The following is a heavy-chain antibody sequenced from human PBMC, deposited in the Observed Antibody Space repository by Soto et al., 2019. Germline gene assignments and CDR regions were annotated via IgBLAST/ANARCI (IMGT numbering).Heavy chain of an antibody. CDR1: GFTVSSYA. Sequence: GSLRLGCAASGFTVSSYALSWVRQAPGKGLEWVSAISGIGGSTYYADSVKGRFTISRDNSKNTLYLQMNSLRAEDTAVYYCAKFNDFWSGPGAFDIWGQGTMVTVSS. CDR2: ISGIGGST. D-gene: IGHD3-3*01. CDR3: AKFNDFWSGPGAFDI. J-gene: IGHJ3*02. V-gene: IGHV3-23*01.